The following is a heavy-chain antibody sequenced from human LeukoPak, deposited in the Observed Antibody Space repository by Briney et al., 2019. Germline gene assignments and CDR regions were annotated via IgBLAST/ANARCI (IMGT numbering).Heavy chain of an antibody. V-gene: IGHV1-69*05. D-gene: IGHD3-3*01. Sequence: SVKVSCKASGGTFSSYAISWVRQAPGQGLEWMGGIIPIFGTANYAQKFQGRGTITTDEFTSTAYMELSSLRSEDTAVYYCASDDFWSGYSSFDYWGQGTLVTVSS. CDR2: IIPIFGTA. J-gene: IGHJ4*02. CDR1: GGTFSSYA. CDR3: ASDDFWSGYSSFDY.